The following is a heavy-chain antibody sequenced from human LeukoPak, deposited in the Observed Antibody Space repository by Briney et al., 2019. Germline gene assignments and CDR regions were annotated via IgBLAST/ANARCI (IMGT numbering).Heavy chain of an antibody. CDR1: GFTFSSYG. J-gene: IGHJ4*02. CDR2: ISGNAGKT. Sequence: GGSLRLSCAASGFTFSSYGMNWVRQAPGKRLEWVSGISGNAGKTDYADPVKGRFTISRDNSRDTLYLQMNSLRAEDTAIYYCAKEREYSGYEPLPNDYWGQGTLVTVSS. D-gene: IGHD5-12*01. V-gene: IGHV3-23*01. CDR3: AKEREYSGYEPLPNDY.